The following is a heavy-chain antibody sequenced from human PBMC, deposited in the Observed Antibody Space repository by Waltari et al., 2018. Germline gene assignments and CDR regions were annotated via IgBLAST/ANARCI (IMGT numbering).Heavy chain of an antibody. CDR1: GYPFPSYA. V-gene: IGHV1-8*01. Sequence: QVQLVQSGAEVKKPGASVKVSCKASGYPFPSYAFNWVRQATGQGLEGMGWMNPNSGNTGNEQKSQGRLTITRNTSISTAYMERSSLRSEDTAVYYCARSPMVRGVIITRWFDPWGQGTLVTVSS. J-gene: IGHJ5*02. CDR2: MNPNSGNT. CDR3: ARSPMVRGVIITRWFDP. D-gene: IGHD3-10*01.